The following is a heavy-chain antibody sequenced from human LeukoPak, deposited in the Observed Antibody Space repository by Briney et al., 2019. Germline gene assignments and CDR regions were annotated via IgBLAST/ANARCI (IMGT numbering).Heavy chain of an antibody. V-gene: IGHV3-11*04. CDR3: ARELLSLDY. Sequence: GGSLRLSCSASGFSFSDYYMSWIRQAPGKGLEWVSHISGSGRTIYYADSVKGRFTIPKDNAKNSLYLQMNSLRAEDTAVYYCARELLSLDYWGQGTLVTVSS. D-gene: IGHD2-21*01. CDR2: ISGSGRTI. J-gene: IGHJ4*02. CDR1: GFSFSDYY.